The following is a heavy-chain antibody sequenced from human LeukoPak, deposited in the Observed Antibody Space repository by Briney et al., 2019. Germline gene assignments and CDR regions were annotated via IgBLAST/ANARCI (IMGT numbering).Heavy chain of an antibody. CDR2: ISSSSTYM. CDR1: GFAFSTYS. D-gene: IGHD2/OR15-2a*01. V-gene: IGHV3-21*01. Sequence: GGSLRLSCAASGFAFSTYSVTWVRQAPGKGLEWVSSISSSSTYMFYADSVKGRFTISRDNAKNSLYLQMNSLRAGDTAVYYCARATTTFYYYYYGLDVWGQGTTVTVSS. J-gene: IGHJ6*02. CDR3: ARATTTFYYYYYGLDV.